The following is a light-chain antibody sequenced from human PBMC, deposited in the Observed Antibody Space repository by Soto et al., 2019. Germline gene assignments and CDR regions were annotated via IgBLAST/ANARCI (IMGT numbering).Light chain of an antibody. CDR2: EVR. CDR1: MRDVGAYNL. Sequence: QSVLAQPASVSGSPGQSITISCAGTMRDVGAYNLVSWYQQHPGRVPQLIIYEVRNRPSGISFRFSGSKSGNTASLTISGLQAEDEADYYCSSFTSKSTLIFGGGTKVTV. V-gene: IGLV2-14*01. J-gene: IGLJ2*01. CDR3: SSFTSKSTLI.